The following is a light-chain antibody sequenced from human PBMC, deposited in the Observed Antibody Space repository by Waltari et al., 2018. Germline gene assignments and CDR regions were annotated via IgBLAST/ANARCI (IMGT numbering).Light chain of an antibody. V-gene: IGKV2-30*02. CDR2: KVS. CDR1: PSLVHRDGNTY. CDR3: CQGTHWPPA. Sequence: DVVLTQSPLSLPVPLGQSASISCRSTPSLVHRDGNTYFNWFQQRPGQSPSRLLYKVSCRDSAGPDRISGSGSCTEFSLTISRVVADDVWVYYCCQGTHWPPAFGPGTKVDIK. J-gene: IGKJ3*01.